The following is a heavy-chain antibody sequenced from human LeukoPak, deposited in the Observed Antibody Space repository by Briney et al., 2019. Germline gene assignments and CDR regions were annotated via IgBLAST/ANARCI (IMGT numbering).Heavy chain of an antibody. CDR2: MNPNSGNT. CDR1: GYTFTSYD. D-gene: IGHD6-19*01. V-gene: IGHV1-8*01. Sequence: ASVKVSCKASGYTFTSYDINWVRQATGQGLEWMGWMNPNSGNTGYAQKFQGRVTMTRNTSISTAYMELSSLRSEDTAVYYCARGGGRIAVAGKTEFDYWGQGTLVTVSS. J-gene: IGHJ4*02. CDR3: ARGGGRIAVAGKTEFDY.